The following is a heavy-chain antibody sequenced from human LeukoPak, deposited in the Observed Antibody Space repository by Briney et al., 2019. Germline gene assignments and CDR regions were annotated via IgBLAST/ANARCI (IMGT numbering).Heavy chain of an antibody. Sequence: GGSLRLSCAASGFTFRNYYMHWVRQAPGKGLEWVAVTSLDGNNEYYADSVKGRFSLSRDNSMNTPYLQLNSLRTEDTAMYYCARDLSGHWTYDYWGQGTLVTVSS. CDR2: TSLDGNNE. D-gene: IGHD1-1*01. V-gene: IGHV3-30-3*01. CDR1: GFTFRNYY. CDR3: ARDLSGHWTYDY. J-gene: IGHJ4*01.